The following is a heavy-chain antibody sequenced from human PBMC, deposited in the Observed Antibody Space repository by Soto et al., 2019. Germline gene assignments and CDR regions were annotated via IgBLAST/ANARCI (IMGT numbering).Heavy chain of an antibody. D-gene: IGHD6-13*01. CDR1: GFTFSIYG. CDR2: ISYDGSNK. Sequence: RGSLRLSCATSGFTFSIYGMPGVRQAPGKGLEWVAVISYDGSNKYYADSVEGRFTTSRDNSKNTLYLQMNSLRAEDTAVYYCARDRKAGIAEAADWFDPWGQGTMVTVSS. J-gene: IGHJ5*02. CDR3: ARDRKAGIAEAADWFDP. V-gene: IGHV3-30-3*01.